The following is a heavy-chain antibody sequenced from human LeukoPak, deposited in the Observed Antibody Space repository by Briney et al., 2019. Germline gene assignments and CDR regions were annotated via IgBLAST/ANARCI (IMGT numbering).Heavy chain of an antibody. V-gene: IGHV1-46*01. J-gene: IGHJ6*02. CDR2: INPSGGRT. Sequence: ASVKVSCKASGYTFISYCIHWVRQAPGQGLDWIGVINPSGGRTTYAQKFQGRLTMTRDTSTGTAHMELSSLRSEDTAVYYCARSAENSRTYYFYAMDVWGQGTTVTVSS. CDR1: GYTFISYC. D-gene: IGHD4-23*01. CDR3: ARSAENSRTYYFYAMDV.